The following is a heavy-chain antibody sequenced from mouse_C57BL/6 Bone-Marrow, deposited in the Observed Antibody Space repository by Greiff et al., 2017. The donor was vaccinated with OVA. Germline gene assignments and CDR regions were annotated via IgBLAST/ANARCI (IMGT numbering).Heavy chain of an antibody. CDR1: GFNIKDDY. V-gene: IGHV14-4*01. D-gene: IGHD2-1*01. CDR3: TQSTMVTRGFAY. J-gene: IGHJ3*01. Sequence: EVQLQQSGAELVRPGASVKLSCTASGFNIKDDYMHWVKQRPEQGLEWIGWIDPENGDTEYASKFQGKATITADTSSNTAYLQLSSLTSEDTAVYYCTQSTMVTRGFAYWGQVTLVTVSA. CDR2: IDPENGDT.